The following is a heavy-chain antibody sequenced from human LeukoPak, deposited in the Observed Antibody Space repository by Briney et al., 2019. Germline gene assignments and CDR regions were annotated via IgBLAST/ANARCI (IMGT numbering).Heavy chain of an antibody. Sequence: SETLSLTCTVSGASISKPYWSWIRQPPGKELEWIGCTFNSGSTRYNPSLGSRVTISEDTSRNQFSLRLTSVTAADTATYYCSRASPGAIYYYGMDVWGHGTTVTVSS. D-gene: IGHD3-10*01. V-gene: IGHV4-59*11. CDR2: TFNSGST. CDR1: GASISKPY. CDR3: SRASPGAIYYYGMDV. J-gene: IGHJ6*02.